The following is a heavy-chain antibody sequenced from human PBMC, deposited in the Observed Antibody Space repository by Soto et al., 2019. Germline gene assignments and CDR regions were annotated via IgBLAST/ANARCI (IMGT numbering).Heavy chain of an antibody. CDR1: GYTFTSRC. J-gene: IGHJ4*02. D-gene: IGHD3-9*01. V-gene: IGHV1-18*01. Sequence: ASVNGSCKSSGYTFTSRCISWVREAPGQGLEWMGWISAYNGNTNYAQKLQGRVTMTTDTSTSTAYMELRSLGSDYTAEYYCTRGDYDIVTGYNTRTYYLGYCGKGTLVAVSS. CDR2: ISAYNGNT. CDR3: TRGDYDIVTGYNTRTYYLGY.